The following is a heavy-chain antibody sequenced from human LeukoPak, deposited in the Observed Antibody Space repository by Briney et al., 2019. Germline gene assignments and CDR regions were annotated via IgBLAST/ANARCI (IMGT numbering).Heavy chain of an antibody. J-gene: IGHJ4*02. Sequence: ASVKVSCKASGYTFTSYGISWVRRAPGQGLEWMGWISAYNGNTNYAQKLQGRVTMTTDTSTSTAYMELRSLRSDDTAVYYCARVYTGRSYFDYWGQGTLVTVSS. CDR1: GYTFTSYG. D-gene: IGHD3-10*01. V-gene: IGHV1-18*01. CDR3: ARVYTGRSYFDY. CDR2: ISAYNGNT.